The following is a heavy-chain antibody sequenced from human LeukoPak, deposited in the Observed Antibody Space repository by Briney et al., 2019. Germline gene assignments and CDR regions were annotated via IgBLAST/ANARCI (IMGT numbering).Heavy chain of an antibody. CDR3: ARLSAVPRGEFDY. Sequence: GESRKISCKGSGYSFTSYWIGWVRQMPGKGLEWMGIIYPGDSDTRYSPSFQGQVTISADKPISTASLQWSSLKASDTAMYYCARLSAVPRGEFDYWGQGTLVTVSS. J-gene: IGHJ4*02. V-gene: IGHV5-51*01. CDR2: IYPGDSDT. D-gene: IGHD3-16*01. CDR1: GYSFTSYW.